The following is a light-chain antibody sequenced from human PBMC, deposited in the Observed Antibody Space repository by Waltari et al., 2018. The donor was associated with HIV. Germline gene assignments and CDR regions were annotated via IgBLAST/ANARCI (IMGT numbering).Light chain of an antibody. CDR3: MIWYSSAGV. CDR2: YKSDSDK. CDR1: CGINVGTYK. V-gene: IGLV5-45*02. J-gene: IGLJ3*02. Sequence: QAVLTQPSSPSASPGASACLTCPLRCGINVGTYKINWYQPNTGRPPQYLLRYKSDSDKQQGSGVPSRFSGSKDASANAGILLISGLQSEDEADYYCMIWYSSAGVFGGGTKLTVL.